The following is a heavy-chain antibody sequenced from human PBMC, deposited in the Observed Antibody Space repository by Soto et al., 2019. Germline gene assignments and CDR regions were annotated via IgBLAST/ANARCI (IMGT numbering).Heavy chain of an antibody. CDR2: ISGSGGST. J-gene: IGHJ6*02. CDR3: AKLRGTGDYYYYGMDV. CDR1: GFTFSSYA. Sequence: GGSLRLSCAASGFTFSSYAMSWVRQAPGKGLEWVSAISGSGGSTYYADSVKGRFTSSRDNSKNTLYLQMNSLRAEDTAVYYCAKLRGTGDYYYYGMDVWGQGTTVTVSS. V-gene: IGHV3-23*01. D-gene: IGHD7-27*01.